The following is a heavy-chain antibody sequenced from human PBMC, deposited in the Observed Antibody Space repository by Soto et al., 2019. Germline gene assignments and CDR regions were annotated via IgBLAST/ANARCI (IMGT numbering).Heavy chain of an antibody. V-gene: IGHV3-48*01. J-gene: IGHJ3*02. CDR3: AREDAAMGGSAFDI. Sequence: GGSLRLSCAASGFTFSSYSMNWVRQAPGKGLEWVSYISSSSSTIYYADSVKGRFTISRDNAKNSLYLQMNSLRAEDTAVYYCAREDAAMGGSAFDIWGQGTMVTVSS. D-gene: IGHD2-2*01. CDR2: ISSSSSTI. CDR1: GFTFSSYS.